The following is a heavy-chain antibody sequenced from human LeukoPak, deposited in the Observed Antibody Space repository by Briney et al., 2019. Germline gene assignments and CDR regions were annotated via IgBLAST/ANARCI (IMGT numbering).Heavy chain of an antibody. CDR2: IIPIFGTA. CDR1: GGTLSSYA. J-gene: IGHJ4*03. Sequence: ASVQVSCKASGGTLSSYAISWVRQAPGHGLEWMGRIIPIFGTAHYAQTFQGRVTITTDESTSKAYMEPNRLGAEGTDERFFARDAQHVLLRFGDLQNYFCYWGQGTLGTVSP. CDR3: ARDAQHVLLRFGDLQNYFCY. D-gene: IGHD3-10*01. V-gene: IGHV1-69*05.